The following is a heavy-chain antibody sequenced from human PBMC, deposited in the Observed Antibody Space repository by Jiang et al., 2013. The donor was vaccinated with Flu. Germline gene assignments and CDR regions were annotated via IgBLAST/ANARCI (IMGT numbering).Heavy chain of an antibody. CDR1: GYSISSGYY. V-gene: IGHV4-38-2*01. Sequence: GSGLVKPSETLSLTCAVSGYSISSGYYWGWIRQPPGKGLEWIGSIYHSGSTYYNPSLKSRVTISVDTSKNQFSLKLSSVTAADTAVYYCARVADYWGQGTLVTVSS. D-gene: IGHD5-12*01. J-gene: IGHJ4*02. CDR3: ARVADY. CDR2: IYHSGST.